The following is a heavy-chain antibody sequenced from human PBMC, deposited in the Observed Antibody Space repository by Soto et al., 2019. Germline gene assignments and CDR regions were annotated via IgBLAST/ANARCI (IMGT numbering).Heavy chain of an antibody. CDR3: AREKGYVSGPKNSDY. Sequence: SETLSLTCTVSGASISSGDYFWSWIRHSPGKGLEWIGYIYDSVSSYYNPSLKSRVTMSVDTSKNQFSLKLRSVTAADTAVYYCAREKGYVSGPKNSDYWGQGTMVTVSS. CDR1: GASISSGDYF. J-gene: IGHJ4*02. CDR2: IYDSVSS. V-gene: IGHV4-30-4*01. D-gene: IGHD5-12*01.